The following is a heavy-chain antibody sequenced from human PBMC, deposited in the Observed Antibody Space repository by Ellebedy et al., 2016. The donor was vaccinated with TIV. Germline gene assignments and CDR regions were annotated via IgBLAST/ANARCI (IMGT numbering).Heavy chain of an antibody. J-gene: IGHJ4*02. CDR2: ISAYNGHT. CDR3: ARANQQGVVVVGPAPNFDF. D-gene: IGHD2-15*01. Sequence: ASVKVSCKASGYTFTSHGISWVRLAPGQGLEWMGWISAYNGHTNYAQRFQGRVTMTTDTSTSTAYMELRGLRSDDTAVHYCARANQQGVVVVGPAPNFDFWGQGTLVTVSS. V-gene: IGHV1-18*01. CDR1: GYTFTSHG.